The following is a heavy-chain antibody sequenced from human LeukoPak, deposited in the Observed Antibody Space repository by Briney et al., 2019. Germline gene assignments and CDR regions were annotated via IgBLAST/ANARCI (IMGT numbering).Heavy chain of an antibody. V-gene: IGHV1-2*02. CDR2: INPNSGGT. J-gene: IGHJ4*02. D-gene: IGHD2-15*01. CDR1: GYTFTGYY. CDR3: ARFLGYSGGSCYFDY. Sequence: ASVKVSCKASGYTFTGYYMHWVRQTPEQGLEWMGWINPNSGGTKYAQKFQGRVTMTRDTSISTAYMELSSLKSDDTAVYYCARFLGYSGGSCYFDYWGQGTLVTVSS.